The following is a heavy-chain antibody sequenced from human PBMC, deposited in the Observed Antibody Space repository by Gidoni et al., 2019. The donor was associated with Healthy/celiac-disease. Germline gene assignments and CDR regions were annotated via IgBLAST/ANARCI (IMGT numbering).Heavy chain of an antibody. D-gene: IGHD6-6*01. CDR2: IYSGGST. CDR3: ARDQSIAARPGLIGHIDAFDI. CDR1: GFTVSSTY. V-gene: IGHV3-53*01. J-gene: IGHJ3*02. Sequence: EVQLVESGGGLIQPGGSLRLSCAASGFTVSSTYMRWGRQAPGKGLEWVSVIYSGGSTYYADSVKGRFTISRDNSKNTLYLKMNSLRAEDTAVYYCARDQSIAARPGLIGHIDAFDIWGQGTMVTVSS.